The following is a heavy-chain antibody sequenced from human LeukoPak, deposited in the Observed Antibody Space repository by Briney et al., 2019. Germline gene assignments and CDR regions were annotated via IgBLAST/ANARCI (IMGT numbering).Heavy chain of an antibody. V-gene: IGHV4-34*01. CDR3: ARLGYCTNGVCYGYYYGMDV. CDR2: INYSGST. J-gene: IGHJ6*02. Sequence: SETPSLTCAVYGGSFSGYYWSWIRQPPGKGLEWIGEINYSGSTNYNPSLKSRVTISVDTSKNQFSLKLSSVTAADTAVYYCARLGYCTNGVCYGYYYGMDVWGQGTTVTVSS. CDR1: GGSFSGYY. D-gene: IGHD2-8*01.